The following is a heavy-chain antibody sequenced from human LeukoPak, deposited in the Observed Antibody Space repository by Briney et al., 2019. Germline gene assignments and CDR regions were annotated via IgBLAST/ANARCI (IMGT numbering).Heavy chain of an antibody. D-gene: IGHD3-9*01. Sequence: SETLSLTCTVSGGSISSYYWSWIRQPPGKGLEWIGYIYYSGSTNYNPSLKSRVTISVDTSKNQFSLKLSSVTAADTAVYYCARVRNPGGYDILTGYRLSSYYFDYWGQGTLVTVSS. CDR2: IYYSGST. CDR1: GGSISSYY. V-gene: IGHV4-59*12. J-gene: IGHJ4*02. CDR3: ARVRNPGGYDILTGYRLSSYYFDY.